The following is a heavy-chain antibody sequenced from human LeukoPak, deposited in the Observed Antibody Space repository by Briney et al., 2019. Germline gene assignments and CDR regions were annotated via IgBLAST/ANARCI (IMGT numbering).Heavy chain of an antibody. CDR1: GGSISSSSYY. V-gene: IGHV4-39*01. CDR3: ATPKRWLQLPYS. D-gene: IGHD5-12*01. CDR2: IYYSGST. Sequence: PSETLSLTCTVSGGSISSSSYYWGWIRQPPGKGLEWIGSIYYSGSTYYNPSLKSRVTISVDTSKNQFSLKLSSVTAADTAVYYCATPKRWLQLPYSGGQEPRVTVS. J-gene: IGHJ4*02.